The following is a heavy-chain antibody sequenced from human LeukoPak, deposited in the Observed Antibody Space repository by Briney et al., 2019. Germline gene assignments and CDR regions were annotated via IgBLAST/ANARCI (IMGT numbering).Heavy chain of an antibody. CDR3: AKDSKIVGATFRSYHYMDV. J-gene: IGHJ6*03. Sequence: GGSLRLSCAASGFTFSSYAMSWVRQAPGKGLEWVSAIRGSGDRAHYADSVKGRFTISRDNSKNTLYLQMNSLRAEDTAVYYCAKDSKIVGATFRSYHYMDVWGKGTAVTVSS. CDR2: IRGSGDRA. D-gene: IGHD1-26*01. V-gene: IGHV3-23*01. CDR1: GFTFSSYA.